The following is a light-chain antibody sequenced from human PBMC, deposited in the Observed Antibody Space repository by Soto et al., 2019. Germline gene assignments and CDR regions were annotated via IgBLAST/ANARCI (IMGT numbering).Light chain of an antibody. CDR1: NSNIGAPYD. V-gene: IGLV1-40*01. J-gene: IGLJ1*01. Sequence: QAVVTQPPSVSGAPGQRITTSCTGSNSNIGAPYDVHWYQQLPGTAPKLLIYGNNNRPSGVPDRFSGSKSGTSASLAITGLQAEDEADYYCQSYDSSLSAYVFGSGTKVTVL. CDR3: QSYDSSLSAYV. CDR2: GNN.